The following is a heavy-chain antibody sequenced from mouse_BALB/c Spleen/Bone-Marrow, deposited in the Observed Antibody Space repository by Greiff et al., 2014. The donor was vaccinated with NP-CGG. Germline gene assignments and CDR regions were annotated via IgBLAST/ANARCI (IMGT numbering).Heavy chain of an antibody. CDR2: TAPGSDTT. D-gene: IGHD1-1*01. J-gene: IGHJ2*01. CDR1: GYSFTSYW. V-gene: IGHV1S41*01. CDR3: ARFPFYYGSSFYYFDY. Sequence: DLVKPGASVKLSCKASGYSFTSYWINWIKQRPGQGLEWIGRTAPGSDTTYYNEMFKGKATLTVDTSSTTAYIQLSSLSSEGSAVYFCARFPFYYGSSFYYFDYWGQGTTLTVSS.